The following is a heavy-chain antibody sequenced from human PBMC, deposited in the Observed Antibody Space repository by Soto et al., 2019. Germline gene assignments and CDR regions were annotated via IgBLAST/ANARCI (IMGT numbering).Heavy chain of an antibody. CDR3: ARSVEWLASFDY. J-gene: IGHJ4*02. CDR2: MNPNSGNT. V-gene: IGHV1-8*01. CDR1: GYTFTSYD. Sequence: QVQLVQSGAEVKKPGASVKVSCKASGYTFTSYDINWGRQATGQGLEWMGWMNPNSGNTGYAHKFQGRVTMTRNTSISTAYMELSSLRSDDTAVYYCARSVEWLASFDYWGQGTLVTVSS. D-gene: IGHD6-19*01.